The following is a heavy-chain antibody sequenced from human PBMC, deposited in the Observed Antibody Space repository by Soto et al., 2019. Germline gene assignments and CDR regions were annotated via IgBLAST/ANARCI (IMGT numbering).Heavy chain of an antibody. V-gene: IGHV1-46*01. CDR1: GYTFTSYY. Sequence: ASVKVYCKASGYTFTSYYMHWVRQAPGQGLEWMGIINPSGGSTSYAQKFQGRVTMTRDTSTSTVYMELSSLRSEDTAVYYCARDRGRLGANGRYYGMDVWGQGTTVTVSS. J-gene: IGHJ6*02. CDR3: ARDRGRLGANGRYYGMDV. CDR2: INPSGGST. D-gene: IGHD1-26*01.